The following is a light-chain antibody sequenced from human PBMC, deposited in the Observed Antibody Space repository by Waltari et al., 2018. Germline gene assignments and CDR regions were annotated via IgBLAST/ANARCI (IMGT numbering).Light chain of an antibody. CDR2: WAS. CDR3: QQYYTTLYT. CDR1: QSLLYSSHNKNY. V-gene: IGKV4-1*01. Sequence: DIVMTQSPDSLAVSLGERATINCKSSQSLLYSSHNKNYLAWYQQKPGQPPKLLVYWASTRESGVPDRFSGSGSGTDFTLTISSLQAEDVAVYYCQQYYTTLYTFGQGTKLEIK. J-gene: IGKJ2*01.